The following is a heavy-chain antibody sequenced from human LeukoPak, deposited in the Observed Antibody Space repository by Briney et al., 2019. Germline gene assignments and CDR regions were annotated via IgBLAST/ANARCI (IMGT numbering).Heavy chain of an antibody. J-gene: IGHJ4*02. V-gene: IGHV4-30-4*08. CDR2: IYYSGSI. Sequence: SETLSLTCAVSGGSVSSGSYYWSWIRQPPGEGLEWIGHIYYSGSIYYNPSLRSRVIISVDTSKNQFSLKLSSVTAADTAVYYCARARGTGDVFDFWGQGTLVTVSS. CDR3: ARARGTGDVFDF. D-gene: IGHD7-27*01. CDR1: GGSVSSGSYY.